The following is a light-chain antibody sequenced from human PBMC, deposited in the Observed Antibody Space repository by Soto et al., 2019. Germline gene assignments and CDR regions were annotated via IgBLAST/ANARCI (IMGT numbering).Light chain of an antibody. Sequence: IVMTQSPATLSVSPGERATLSCRASQTISANLAWYQQRPGQAPRLLIYGASTRATGIPARFSGSGSGIEFTLTISSLHSEDFAVYYCQQYNNWPPLTFGGGTKVEIK. CDR2: GAS. CDR3: QQYNNWPPLT. CDR1: QTISAN. J-gene: IGKJ4*01. V-gene: IGKV3-15*01.